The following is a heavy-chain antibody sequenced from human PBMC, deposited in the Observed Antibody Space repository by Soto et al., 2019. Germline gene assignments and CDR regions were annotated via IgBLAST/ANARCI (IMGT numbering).Heavy chain of an antibody. V-gene: IGHV4-30-4*01. CDR3: STVVTRYDAFDI. CDR2: IYYSGST. CDR1: GGSISSGDYY. D-gene: IGHD4-17*01. Sequence: PSETLSLTCTVSGGSISSGDYYWSWIRQPPGKGLEWIGYIYYSGSTYYNPSLKSRVTISVDTSKNQFSLKLSSVTAADTAVYYCSTVVTRYDAFDIWGQGTMVTVSS. J-gene: IGHJ3*02.